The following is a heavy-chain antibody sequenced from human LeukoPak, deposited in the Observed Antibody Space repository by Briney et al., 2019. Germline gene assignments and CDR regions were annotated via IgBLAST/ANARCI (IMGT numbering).Heavy chain of an antibody. V-gene: IGHV3-23*01. Sequence: QSGGSLRLSCAASGFTFSSYAMSWVRQAPGKGLEWVSAISGSGGSTYYADSVKGRFTISRDNSKNTLYLQMNSLRAEDTAVYYCAKDSYSTLRFLEWFVDYWGQGTLVTVSS. D-gene: IGHD3-3*01. CDR3: AKDSYSTLRFLEWFVDY. CDR1: GFTFSSYA. J-gene: IGHJ4*02. CDR2: ISGSGGST.